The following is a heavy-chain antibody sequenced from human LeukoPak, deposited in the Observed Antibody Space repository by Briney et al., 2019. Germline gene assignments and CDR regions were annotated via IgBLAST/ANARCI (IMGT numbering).Heavy chain of an antibody. CDR3: AKQAGWGGYFPFLPFDF. D-gene: IGHD3-3*01. V-gene: IGHV3-23*01. CDR1: GFTFSSYS. J-gene: IGHJ4*02. Sequence: GGSLRLSCAASGFTFSSYSMNWVRQAPGKGLEWVSGFGHNGGITYSDSVKGRFTISRDNSKYTLFLQMNSLRADDTAVYFCAKQAGWGGYFPFLPFDFWGRGTLVTVSS. CDR2: FGHNGGIT.